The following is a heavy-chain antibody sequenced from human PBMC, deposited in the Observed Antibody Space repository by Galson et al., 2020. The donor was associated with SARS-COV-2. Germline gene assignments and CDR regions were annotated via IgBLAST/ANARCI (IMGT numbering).Heavy chain of an antibody. CDR2: MNPKNGNT. J-gene: IGHJ4*02. V-gene: IGHV1-8*01. CDR3: VRGSFQDCRGVRCSLCHLDY. D-gene: IGHD2-15*01. CDR1: AYTFTSYD. Sequence: ASVKVSCKASAYTFTSYDINWVRQAPGQGLEWMGWMNPKNGNTGYAQKFQDRVTMTRSTSIGTAYMDLSSLTSEDTAVYYCVRGSFQDCRGVRCSLCHLDYWGQGTLVIVSS.